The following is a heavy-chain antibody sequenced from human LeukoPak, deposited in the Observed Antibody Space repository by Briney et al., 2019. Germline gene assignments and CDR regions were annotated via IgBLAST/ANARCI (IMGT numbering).Heavy chain of an antibody. D-gene: IGHD6-19*01. CDR2: IYPGDSDT. V-gene: IGHV5-51*01. J-gene: IGHJ3*02. CDR1: GYSFTSYW. Sequence: GESLKISCKGSGYSFTSYWIAWVRQMPGKGLEWMGIIYPGDSDTRYSPSFQGQVTISADKSSSTAYLQWSSLKAPDTAMYYCARHKAVAGLDAFDIWGQGTMVTVSS. CDR3: ARHKAVAGLDAFDI.